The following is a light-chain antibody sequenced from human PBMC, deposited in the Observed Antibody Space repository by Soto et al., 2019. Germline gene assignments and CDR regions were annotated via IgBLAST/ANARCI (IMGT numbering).Light chain of an antibody. Sequence: EIVMTQSPATLSVSPGGRATLSCRASQSVSSNLAWYQQKPGQAPRLLIYDASTRATGIPARFSGSGSGTEFTLTISSLQSEDFAVYYCQHYDWSLTWTFGPGTKVDIK. J-gene: IGKJ1*01. CDR3: QHYDWSLTWT. CDR1: QSVSSN. CDR2: DAS. V-gene: IGKV3-15*01.